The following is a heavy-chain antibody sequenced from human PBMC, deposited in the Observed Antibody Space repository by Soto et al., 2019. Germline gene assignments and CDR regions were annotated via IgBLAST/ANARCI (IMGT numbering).Heavy chain of an antibody. J-gene: IGHJ4*02. CDR1: GGSISSGGYY. Sequence: QVQLQESGPGLVKPSQTLSLTSTVSGGSISSGGYYWSWIRQHPGKGLEWIGYIYYSGSTYYNPSLKSRVTISVDTSKNQFSLKLSSVTAADTAVYYCARAKDIVVVPAAMPTFDYWGQGTLVTVSS. V-gene: IGHV4-31*03. CDR3: ARAKDIVVVPAAMPTFDY. D-gene: IGHD2-2*01. CDR2: IYYSGST.